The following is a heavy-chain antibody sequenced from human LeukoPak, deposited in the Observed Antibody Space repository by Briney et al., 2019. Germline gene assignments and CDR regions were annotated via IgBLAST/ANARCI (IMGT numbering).Heavy chain of an antibody. Sequence: ASVKVSCKASGYTFTSYGISWVRQAPGQGLECMGWISAYNGNTSYAQKLQGRVTMTTDTSTSTAYMELRSLRSDDTAVYYCARGREYYGSGRKDAFDIWGQGTMVTVSS. CDR3: ARGREYYGSGRKDAFDI. D-gene: IGHD3-10*01. CDR2: ISAYNGNT. J-gene: IGHJ3*02. CDR1: GYTFTSYG. V-gene: IGHV1-18*01.